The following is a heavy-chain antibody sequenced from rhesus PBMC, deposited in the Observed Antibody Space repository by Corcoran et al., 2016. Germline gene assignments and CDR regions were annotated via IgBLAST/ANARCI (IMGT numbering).Heavy chain of an antibody. CDR1: GGSISDDYY. CDR3: ARDRILYSNSDAFDF. V-gene: IGHV4-106*01. D-gene: IGHD4-23*01. J-gene: IGHJ3*01. CDR2: IYGSGGGT. Sequence: QVQLQESGPGLVKPSETLSLTCAVSGGSISDDYYWSWIRQPPGKGLGGIGYIYGSGGGTNYNPSLKNRVTISIDTSKNQFSLKLSSVTTADTAVYYCARDRILYSNSDAFDFWGQGLRVTVSS.